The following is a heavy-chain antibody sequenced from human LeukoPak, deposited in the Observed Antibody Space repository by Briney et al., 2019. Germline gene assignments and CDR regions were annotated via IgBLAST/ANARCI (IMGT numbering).Heavy chain of an antibody. Sequence: SETLSLTCTVSGVSISSYYWSWIRQPPGKGLEWIGYIYYSGSTNYNPSLKSRVTISVDTSKNQFSLKLSSVTAADTAVYYCARAYNWNVLADYWGQGTLVTVSS. CDR3: ARAYNWNVLADY. CDR1: GVSISSYY. V-gene: IGHV4-59*01. D-gene: IGHD1-20*01. CDR2: IYYSGST. J-gene: IGHJ4*02.